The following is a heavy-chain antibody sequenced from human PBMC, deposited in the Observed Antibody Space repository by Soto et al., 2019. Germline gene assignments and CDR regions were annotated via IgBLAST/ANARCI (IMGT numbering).Heavy chain of an antibody. D-gene: IGHD6-6*01. CDR3: ARPRVPNYYYYGMDV. J-gene: IGHJ6*02. V-gene: IGHV3-21*01. CDR2: ISSSSSYI. Sequence: PGGSLRLSWAASGFTFSSYSMNWVRQAPGKGLEWVSSISSSSSYIYYAGSVKGRFTISRDNAKNSLYLQMNSLRAEDTAVYYCARPRVPNYYYYGMDVWGQGTTVTVSS. CDR1: GFTFSSYS.